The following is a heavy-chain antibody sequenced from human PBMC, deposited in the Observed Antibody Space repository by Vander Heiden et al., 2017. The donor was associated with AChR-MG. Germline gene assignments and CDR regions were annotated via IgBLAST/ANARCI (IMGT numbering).Heavy chain of an antibody. CDR2: ISYDGSNK. V-gene: IGHV3-30*03. D-gene: IGHD2-15*01. Sequence: QVQLVESGGGVVKPGRSLRLSCAASGFTFSSYGMHWVRQAPGKGLEWVAVISYDGSNKYYADSVKGRFTISRDNSKNTLYLQMNSLRAEDTAVYYCAGWLRYGARYYYYYGMDVWGQGTTVTVSS. CDR1: GFTFSSYG. J-gene: IGHJ6*02. CDR3: AGWLRYGARYYYYYGMDV.